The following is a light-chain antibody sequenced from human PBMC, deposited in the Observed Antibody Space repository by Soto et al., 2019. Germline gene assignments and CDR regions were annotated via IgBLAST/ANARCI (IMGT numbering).Light chain of an antibody. Sequence: DIQLTQSPSTLSAAVGDSVTITCRASQNIRNLLAWYQQKPGKAPKPLILDASTFKTGVPSRFGRSRSGAEFNFTITGLQPDDFATYFCQQYYTYSPFGQGTRPEI. J-gene: IGKJ5*01. V-gene: IGKV1-5*01. CDR3: QQYYTYSP. CDR1: QNIRNL. CDR2: DAS.